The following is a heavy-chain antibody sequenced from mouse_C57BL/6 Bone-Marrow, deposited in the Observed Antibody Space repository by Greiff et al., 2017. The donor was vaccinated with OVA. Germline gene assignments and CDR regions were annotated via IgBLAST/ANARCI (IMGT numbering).Heavy chain of an antibody. CDR3: TGALWLLRGYAMDY. V-gene: IGHV6-6*01. D-gene: IGHD2-3*01. CDR1: GSTFSDAW. CDR2: IRNKANNHAT. Sequence: DVKLVESGGGLVQPGGSMKLSCAASGSTFSDAWMDWVRQSPEKGLEWVAEIRNKANNHATYYAESVKGRFTISRDDSKSSVYLQMNSLRAEDTGIYYCTGALWLLRGYAMDYWGQGTSVTVSS. J-gene: IGHJ4*01.